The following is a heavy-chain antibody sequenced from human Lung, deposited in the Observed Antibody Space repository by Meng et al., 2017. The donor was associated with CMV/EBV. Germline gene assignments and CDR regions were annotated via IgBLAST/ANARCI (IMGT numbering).Heavy chain of an antibody. Sequence: GESLKISCAASGITFTNYWMTWVRQAPGKGLEWVGNINQAGSVKHYVDSVKGRFTMSRDNAKNSVYLQMNALRADDTAVYFCAREYWGPDYWGQGTLVTVSS. V-gene: IGHV3-7*01. J-gene: IGHJ4*02. D-gene: IGHD7-27*01. CDR2: INQAGSVK. CDR1: GITFTNYW. CDR3: AREYWGPDY.